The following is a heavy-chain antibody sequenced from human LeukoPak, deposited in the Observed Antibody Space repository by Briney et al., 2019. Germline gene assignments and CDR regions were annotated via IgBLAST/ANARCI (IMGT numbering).Heavy chain of an antibody. CDR1: GGSISSYY. CDR2: IYYSGST. D-gene: IGHD2-2*01. V-gene: IGHV4-59*12. J-gene: IGHJ4*02. CDR3: ARAPRAYCSTTGSCFQYY. Sequence: SETLSLTCTVSGGSISSYYWSWIRQPPRKGLEWIGYIYYSGSTNYNPSLKSRVTISVDTSKNQFSLNLTSVTAADTAVYFCARAPRAYCSTTGSCFQYYWGQGTLVTVSS.